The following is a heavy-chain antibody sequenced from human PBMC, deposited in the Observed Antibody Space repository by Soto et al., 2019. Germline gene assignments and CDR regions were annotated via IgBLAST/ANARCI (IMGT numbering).Heavy chain of an antibody. V-gene: IGHV2-70*01. Sequence: SRPTLVNPPQTLTLTCTLSGFSLTPNGMSVTWIRQTTGKDLEWLALIDGTDQKYYTSSLKTMLTLSKDTSKNHMVLTMTNMDPLDTGTEFCAGLMKRGTSDWIHTDCWGPGTMVTVSS. D-gene: IGHD3-9*01. J-gene: IGHJ4*02. CDR2: IDGTDQK. CDR3: AGLMKRGTSDWIHTDC. CDR1: GFSLTPNGMS.